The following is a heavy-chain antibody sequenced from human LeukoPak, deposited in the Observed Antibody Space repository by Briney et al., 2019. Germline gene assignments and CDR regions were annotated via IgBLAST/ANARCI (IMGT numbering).Heavy chain of an antibody. V-gene: IGHV3-21*04. D-gene: IGHD3-10*01. J-gene: IGHJ4*02. CDR2: ISSSSSYI. CDR3: ARGLFYGSGSYSY. Sequence: GGSLRLSCAASGFTFSSYSMNWVRQAPGKGLEWVSSISSSSSYIYYADSVKGRFTISRDNAKNSLYLQMNSLRAEDTAVYYCARGLFYGSGSYSYWGQGTLVTVSS. CDR1: GFTFSSYS.